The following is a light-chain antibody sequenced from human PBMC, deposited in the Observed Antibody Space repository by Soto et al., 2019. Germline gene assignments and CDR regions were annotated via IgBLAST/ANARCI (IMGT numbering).Light chain of an antibody. CDR1: SSDIGAYNF. Sequence: QCALTQPASVSGSPGQSITISCTGTSSDIGAYNFVSWYQQHPGKAPKLMLYDVNIRPSGVSNRFSGSKSGNTAALTISGLQAEDEADYYCTSWTTSTTMIFDGGTKVTVL. V-gene: IGLV2-14*03. CDR2: DVN. CDR3: TSWTTSTTMI. J-gene: IGLJ2*01.